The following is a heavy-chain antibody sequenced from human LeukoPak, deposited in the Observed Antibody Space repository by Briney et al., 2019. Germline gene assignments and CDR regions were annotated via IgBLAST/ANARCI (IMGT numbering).Heavy chain of an antibody. V-gene: IGHV3-23*01. CDR3: AHDIVVVPAAIPLGDY. J-gene: IGHJ4*02. CDR2: ISGSGGST. D-gene: IGHD2-2*01. CDR1: GFTFSSYA. Sequence: PGGSLRLSXAASGFTFSSYAMSWVRQAPGKGLEWVSAISGSGGSTYYADSVKGRFTISRDNSKNTLYLQMNSLRAEDTAVYYCAHDIVVVPAAIPLGDYWGQGTLVTASS.